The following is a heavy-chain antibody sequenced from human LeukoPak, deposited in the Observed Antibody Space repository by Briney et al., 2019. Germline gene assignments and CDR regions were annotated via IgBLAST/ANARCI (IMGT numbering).Heavy chain of an antibody. V-gene: IGHV3-43*02. J-gene: IGHJ4*02. D-gene: IGHD5/OR15-5a*01. CDR3: AKDPYVNIGSYFDY. Sequence: PGGSLRLSCAASGFTFEDYAMHWVRQAPGKGLEWVSVISGDGGSTYYADSVKGRFTICRDNSKNSLYLQMNRLRNEDTALYYCAKDPYVNIGSYFDYWGQGTLVTVSS. CDR2: ISGDGGST. CDR1: GFTFEDYA.